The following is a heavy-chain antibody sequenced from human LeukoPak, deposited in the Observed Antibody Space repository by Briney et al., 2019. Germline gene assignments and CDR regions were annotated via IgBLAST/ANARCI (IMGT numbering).Heavy chain of an antibody. D-gene: IGHD4-17*01. V-gene: IGHV3-7*01. CDR3: GRYPPDYGDPPPY. J-gene: IGHJ4*02. CDR2: IKQDGTAK. CDR1: GFTFSRYW. Sequence: GGSLRLSCAASGFTFSRYWMSWVRQAPGKGLEWVANIKQDGTAKDYVDSVRGRFTISRDNAKSSVYLHMNSLRVEDTAVYYCGRYPPDYGDPPPYWGQGTLVTVSS.